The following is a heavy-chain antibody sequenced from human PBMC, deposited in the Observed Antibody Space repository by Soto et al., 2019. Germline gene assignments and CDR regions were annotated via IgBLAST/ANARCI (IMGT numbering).Heavy chain of an antibody. CDR2: IDPSDSYT. CDR3: ASNYDILTGHYGMDV. V-gene: IGHV5-10-1*01. CDR1: GYSFTSYW. D-gene: IGHD3-9*01. J-gene: IGHJ6*02. Sequence: PGESLKISCKGSGYSFTSYWISWVRQMPGKGLEWMGRIDPSDSYTNYSPSFQGHVTISADKSISTAYLQWSSLKASDTAMYYCASNYDILTGHYGMDVWGQGTTVTV.